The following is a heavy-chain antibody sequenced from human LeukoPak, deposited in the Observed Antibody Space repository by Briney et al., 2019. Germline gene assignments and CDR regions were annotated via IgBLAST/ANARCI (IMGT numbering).Heavy chain of an antibody. CDR2: INHSGST. D-gene: IGHD6-13*01. CDR1: GGSFSGYY. CDR3: ARVSYSSSWYAWFVP. V-gene: IGHV4-34*01. Sequence: PSETLSLTCAVYGGSFSGYYWSWIRQPPGKGLEWIGEINHSGSTNYNPSLKSRVTISVDTSKNQFSLKLSSVTAADTAVYYCARVSYSSSWYAWFVPWGQGTLVTVSS. J-gene: IGHJ5*02.